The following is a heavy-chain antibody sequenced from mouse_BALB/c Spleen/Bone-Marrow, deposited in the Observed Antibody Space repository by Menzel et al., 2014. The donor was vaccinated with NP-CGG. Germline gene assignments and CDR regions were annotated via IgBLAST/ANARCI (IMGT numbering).Heavy chain of an antibody. CDR3: ATMITDWYFDV. Sequence: VQLKESGAELVKPGASVKLSCTASGFNIKDTYMHRVKQRPEQGLEWIGRIDPANGNTKYDPKFQGKATITADTSSNTAYLQLSSLTSEDTAVYYCATMITDWYFDVWGAGTTVTVSS. J-gene: IGHJ1*01. CDR2: IDPANGNT. V-gene: IGHV14-3*02. CDR1: GFNIKDTY. D-gene: IGHD2-4*01.